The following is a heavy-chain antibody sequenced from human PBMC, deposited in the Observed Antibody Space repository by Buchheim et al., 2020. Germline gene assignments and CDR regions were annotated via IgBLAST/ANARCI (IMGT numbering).Heavy chain of an antibody. CDR1: GFTFSSYA. J-gene: IGHJ4*02. CDR3: ATTKYDFWSGYWGVFDY. CDR2: ISGSGGST. V-gene: IGHV3-23*01. D-gene: IGHD3-3*01. Sequence: EVQLLESGGGLVQPGGSLRLSCAASGFTFSSYAMSWVRQAPGKGLEWVSAISGSGGSTYYADSVKGRLTISRDNSKHTLYLQMNSLRAEDTAVYYCATTKYDFWSGYWGVFDYWGQGTL.